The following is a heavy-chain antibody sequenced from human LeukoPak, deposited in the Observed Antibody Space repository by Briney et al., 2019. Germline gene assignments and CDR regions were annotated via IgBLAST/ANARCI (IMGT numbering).Heavy chain of an antibody. V-gene: IGHV1-2*02. CDR2: VNPNSGGT. J-gene: IGHJ4*02. D-gene: IGHD3-22*01. CDR1: GYTFTDHF. CDR3: ARDGQYDSSGYCPDF. Sequence: GASVKVSCKASGYTFTDHFIHWVRQAPGQGLEWIGLVNPNSGGTNFAQKFQCRVTMTRATSISTVYMELSSLRSDDTAVYYCARDGQYDSSGYCPDFWGRGTQVTVSS.